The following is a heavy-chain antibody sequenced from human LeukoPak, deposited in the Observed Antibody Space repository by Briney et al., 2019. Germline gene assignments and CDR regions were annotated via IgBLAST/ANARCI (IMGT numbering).Heavy chain of an antibody. CDR3: AGGGNYDILTGYQGY. CDR1: GGSISSYY. D-gene: IGHD3-9*01. J-gene: IGHJ4*02. V-gene: IGHV4-59*01. Sequence: PSETLFLTCTVSGGSISSYYWSWIRQPPGKGLEWIGYIYYSGSTNYNPSLKSRVTISVDTSKNQFSLKLSSVTAADTAVYYCAGGGNYDILTGYQGYWGQGTLVTVSS. CDR2: IYYSGST.